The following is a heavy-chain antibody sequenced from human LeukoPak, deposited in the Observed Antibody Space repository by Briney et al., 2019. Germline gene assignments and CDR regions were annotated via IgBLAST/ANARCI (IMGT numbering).Heavy chain of an antibody. J-gene: IGHJ1*01. CDR3: AKDRRGSYYDSNIEGYFQH. CDR1: GFTFSSYG. V-gene: IGHV3-23*01. Sequence: GGSLRLSCAASGFTFSSYGMSWVRQAPGKGLQWVSAISGSGGSTYYADSVKGRFTISRDNSKNTLYLQMNSLRAEDTAVYYCAKDRRGSYYDSNIEGYFQHWGQGTLVTVSS. CDR2: ISGSGGST. D-gene: IGHD3-22*01.